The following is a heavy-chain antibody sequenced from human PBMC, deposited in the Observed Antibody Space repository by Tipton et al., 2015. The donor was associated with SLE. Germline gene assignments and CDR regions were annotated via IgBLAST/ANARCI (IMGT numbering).Heavy chain of an antibody. V-gene: IGHV3-33*01. CDR1: GFTFRSYD. J-gene: IGHJ2*01. CDR2: IWYDGTNK. CDR3: ASRSAVYWYFDL. Sequence: SLRLSCAASGFTFRSYDMHWVRQAPGKGLEWMAVIWYDGTNKYYADSVKGRFTISRDNSKNTLYLQMNSLRAEDTAVYYCASRSAVYWYFDLWGRGTLVTVSS. D-gene: IGHD6-19*01.